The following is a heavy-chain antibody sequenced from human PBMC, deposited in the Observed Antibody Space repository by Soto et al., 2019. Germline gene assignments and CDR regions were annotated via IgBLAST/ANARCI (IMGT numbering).Heavy chain of an antibody. D-gene: IGHD5-12*01. CDR3: AREVGIVATINAVPATVYFDY. CDR2: IYSGGST. V-gene: IGHV3-66*01. Sequence: PGGSLRLSCAASGFTVSSNYMSWVRQAPGKGLEWVSVIYSGGSTYYADSVKGRFTISRDNSKNTLYLQMNSLRAEDTAVYYCAREVGIVATINAVPATVYFDYWGQGTLVTVSP. J-gene: IGHJ4*02. CDR1: GFTVSSNY.